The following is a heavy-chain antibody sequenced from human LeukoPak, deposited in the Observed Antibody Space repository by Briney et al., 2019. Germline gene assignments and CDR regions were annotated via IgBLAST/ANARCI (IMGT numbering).Heavy chain of an antibody. V-gene: IGHV3-30*04. CDR3: ARDHSIAAAGTCWFDP. Sequence: GGSLRLSCAASGFTFSSYAMHWVRQAPGKGLEWVAVISYDGSNKYYADSVKGRFTISRDNSKNTLYLQMDSLRAEDTAVYYCARDHSIAAAGTCWFDPWGQGTLVTVSS. D-gene: IGHD6-13*01. CDR2: ISYDGSNK. CDR1: GFTFSSYA. J-gene: IGHJ5*02.